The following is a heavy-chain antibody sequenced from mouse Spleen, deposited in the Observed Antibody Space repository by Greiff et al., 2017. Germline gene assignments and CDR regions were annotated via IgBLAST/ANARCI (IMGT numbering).Heavy chain of an antibody. J-gene: IGHJ2*01. D-gene: IGHD1-1*01. CDR3: ARGSRPLFDY. Sequence: EVMLVESGGGLVKPGGSLKLSCAASGFTFSDYGMHWVRQAPEKGLEWVAYISSGSSTIYYADTVKGRFTISRDNAKNTLFLQMTSLRSEDTAMYYCARGSRPLFDYWGQGTTLTVSS. V-gene: IGHV5-17*01. CDR1: GFTFSDYG. CDR2: ISSGSSTI.